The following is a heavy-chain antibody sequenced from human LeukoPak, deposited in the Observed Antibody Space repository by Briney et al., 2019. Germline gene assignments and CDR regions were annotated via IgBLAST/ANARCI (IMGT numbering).Heavy chain of an antibody. Sequence: GASVKVSCKASGYTFTGYYMHWVRQAPGQGLEWMGWINPNSGGTNYAQKFQGRVTMTRDTSISTAYMELSRLRSDDTAVYYCARGILVGATRTGAFDIWGQGTMVTVSS. CDR2: INPNSGGT. V-gene: IGHV1-2*02. CDR3: ARGILVGATRTGAFDI. CDR1: GYTFTGYY. J-gene: IGHJ3*02. D-gene: IGHD1-26*01.